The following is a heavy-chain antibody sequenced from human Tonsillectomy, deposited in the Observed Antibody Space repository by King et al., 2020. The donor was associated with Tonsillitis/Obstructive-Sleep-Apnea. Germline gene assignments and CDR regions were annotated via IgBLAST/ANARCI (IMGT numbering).Heavy chain of an antibody. CDR1: GYTFTGYY. Sequence: QLVQSGAEVKKPGASVKVSCKASGYTFTGYYMHWVRQAPGQGLEWMGWINPNSGDTNYEQKFQGRVTMTRDTSISTAYMELSRLTSDDTAMYYCARDPPRVAEYWGQGPLVTVSS. J-gene: IGHJ4*02. V-gene: IGHV1-2*02. CDR2: INPNSGDT. D-gene: IGHD2-15*01. CDR3: ARDPPRVAEY.